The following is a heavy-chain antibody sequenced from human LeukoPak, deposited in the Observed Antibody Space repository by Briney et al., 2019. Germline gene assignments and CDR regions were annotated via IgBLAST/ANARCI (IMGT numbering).Heavy chain of an antibody. V-gene: IGHV4-34*01. CDR1: GGSFSGYY. D-gene: IGHD5-18*01. CDR3: ARALGYSYGYKLDY. CDR2: INHNGST. Sequence: SETLSLTCAVYGGSFSGYYWSWIRQPPRKGLEWIGEINHNGSTNYNPSLKSRVTISVDTSKNQFSLKLSSVTAADTAVYYCARALGYSYGYKLDYWGQGTLVTVSS. J-gene: IGHJ4*02.